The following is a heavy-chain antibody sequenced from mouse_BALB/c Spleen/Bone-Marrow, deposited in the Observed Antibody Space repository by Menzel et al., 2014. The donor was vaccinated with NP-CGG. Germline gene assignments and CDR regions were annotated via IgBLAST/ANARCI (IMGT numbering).Heavy chain of an antibody. CDR2: ISSGSSTI. V-gene: IGHV5-17*02. Sequence: EGKMGGSGGGFLQPGGSRKLSCAASGVTFSRFGMRWVRQAPEKGLGRVAYISSGSSTISYADTVKGRFTISRDNPKNNLVLQMTSRRSEDTAMYYCARYGNYFYAMDYWGQGTSVTVSS. D-gene: IGHD2-1*01. CDR3: ARYGNYFYAMDY. CDR1: GVTFSRFG. J-gene: IGHJ4*01.